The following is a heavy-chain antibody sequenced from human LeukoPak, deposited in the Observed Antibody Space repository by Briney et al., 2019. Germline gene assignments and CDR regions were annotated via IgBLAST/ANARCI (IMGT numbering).Heavy chain of an antibody. CDR2: INHSGST. CDR3: ARRSWGILTGLYNWFDP. J-gene: IGHJ5*02. V-gene: IGHV4-34*01. Sequence: PSETLSLTCAVYGGSFSGYYWSWIRQPPGKGLEWIGEINHSGSTNYNPSLKSRVTISVDTSKNQFSLKLSSVTAADTAVYYCARRSWGILTGLYNWFDPWGQGTLVTVSS. CDR1: GGSFSGYY. D-gene: IGHD3-9*01.